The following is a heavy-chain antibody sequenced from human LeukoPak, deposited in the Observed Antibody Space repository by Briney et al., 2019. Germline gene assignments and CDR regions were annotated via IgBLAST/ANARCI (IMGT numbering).Heavy chain of an antibody. J-gene: IGHJ6*02. Sequence: GRSLRLSCAASGFTFDDYAMHWVRQAPGKGLEWVSGISWNSGSIGYADSVKGRFTISRDNAKNSLYLQMNSLRAEDTALYYCARAGSSGYYYGMDVWGQGTTVTVSS. CDR2: ISWNSGSI. CDR1: GFTFDDYA. CDR3: ARAGSSGYYYGMDV. V-gene: IGHV3-9*01. D-gene: IGHD3-22*01.